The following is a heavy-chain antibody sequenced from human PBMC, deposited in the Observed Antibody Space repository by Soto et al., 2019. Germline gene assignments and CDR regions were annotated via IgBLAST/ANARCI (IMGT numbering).Heavy chain of an antibody. CDR3: ARREGFCSGGTCYLDP. CDR1: GVTLRRCA. Sequence: GGSLRLSCGGSGVTLRRCAMSWVRQTPGKGREWVSRINSDGRPTNYADSVKGRFTISRDNAKNTLYLEMSHLRADDAAVYYCARREGFCSGGTCYLDPWSPRTLATASS. D-gene: IGHD2-15*01. CDR2: INSDGRPT. J-gene: IGHJ5*02. V-gene: IGHV3-74*01.